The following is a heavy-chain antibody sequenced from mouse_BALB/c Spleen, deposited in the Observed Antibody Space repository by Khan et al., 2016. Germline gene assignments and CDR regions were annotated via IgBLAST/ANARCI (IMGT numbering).Heavy chain of an antibody. V-gene: IGHV3-2*02. J-gene: IGHJ2*01. D-gene: IGHD1-2*01. Sequence: EVKLEESGPGLVKPSQSLSLTCTVTGYSITSGYGWNWIRQFPGNKLEWMGYISYSGRTNYNPSLKSRISITRDTSKNQFFLQLNSVTTEETATYYCARTARIKYWGQGTTLTVSS. CDR2: ISYSGRT. CDR1: GYSITSGYG. CDR3: ARTARIKY.